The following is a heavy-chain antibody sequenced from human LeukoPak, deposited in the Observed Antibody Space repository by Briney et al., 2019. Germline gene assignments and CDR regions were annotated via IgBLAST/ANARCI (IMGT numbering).Heavy chain of an antibody. CDR2: FKIKADGGTT. J-gene: IGHJ4*02. V-gene: IGHV3-15*01. D-gene: IGHD3-10*01. Sequence: KAGGSLRLSCAASVTFSNAWMNWVRQAPGKGLEWVGHFKIKADGGTTDYAAPVKDRFTISRDDSQNTLYLQMNSLKTEDTAVYYCTADTALRGGGEFDYWGQGTLVTVSS. CDR1: VTFSNAW. CDR3: TADTALRGGGEFDY.